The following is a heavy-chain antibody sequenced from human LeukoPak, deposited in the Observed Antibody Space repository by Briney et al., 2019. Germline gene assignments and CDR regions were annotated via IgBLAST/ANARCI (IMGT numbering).Heavy chain of an antibody. J-gene: IGHJ4*02. D-gene: IGHD3-10*01. CDR3: GGRRYYGSGSYYYFDY. CDR2: INHSGST. Sequence: SETVSLICAVYCGSFSGYYCSWVRQPPGNGLEWIGEINHSGSTNYNPSLKSRVTISVDTSKNQFSLKLSSVTAADTAVYYCGGRRYYGSGSYYYFDYWGQGTLVTVSS. CDR1: CGSFSGYY. V-gene: IGHV4-34*01.